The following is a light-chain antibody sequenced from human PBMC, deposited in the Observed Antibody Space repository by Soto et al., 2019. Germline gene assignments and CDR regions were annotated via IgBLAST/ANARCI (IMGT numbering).Light chain of an antibody. J-gene: IGKJ1*01. Sequence: EIVMTQSPATLSGSPGERATLSCRASESVSSNLAWYQQKPGQAPRLLIQGASTRATGIPARFRGSGSGTDFTLTISSRQSEDFAVYYCQQYNNWPRTFGQGTKVEIK. V-gene: IGKV3-15*01. CDR2: GAS. CDR1: ESVSSN. CDR3: QQYNNWPRT.